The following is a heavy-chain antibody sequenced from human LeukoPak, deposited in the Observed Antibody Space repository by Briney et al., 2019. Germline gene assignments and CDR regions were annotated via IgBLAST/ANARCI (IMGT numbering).Heavy chain of an antibody. V-gene: IGHV3-72*01. Sequence: PGGSLRLSCAASGFTLSDHYMDWVRQAPGKGLEWVARSGNKADSYFTEYAASVNGRFTISREDSQNSLYLQMNSLKTEDTAVYFCASIPGGKYHLAMPWGQGTLVSVSS. D-gene: IGHD2-2*01. CDR2: SGNKADSYFT. CDR3: ASIPGGKYHLAMP. CDR1: GFTLSDHY. J-gene: IGHJ5*02.